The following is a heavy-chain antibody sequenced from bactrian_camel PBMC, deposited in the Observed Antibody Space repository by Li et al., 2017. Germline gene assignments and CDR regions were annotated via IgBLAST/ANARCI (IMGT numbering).Heavy chain of an antibody. D-gene: IGHD2*01. J-gene: IGHJ6*01. CDR3: ARKRWCDGTFRAADFAY. CDR1: GFTLSSVY. CDR2: IAIGGDSA. Sequence: VQLVESGGGLVQPGGSLRLSCAASGFTLSSVYMSWVRQAPGKEREGVASIAIGGDSAFYADSVKGRFTISQDNDKNTVYLQLNSLMPEDTATYYCARKRWCDGTFRAADFAYWGQGTQVTVS. V-gene: IGHV3S40*01.